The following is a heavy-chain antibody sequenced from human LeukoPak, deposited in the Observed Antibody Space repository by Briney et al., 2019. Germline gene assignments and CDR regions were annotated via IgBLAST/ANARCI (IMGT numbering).Heavy chain of an antibody. Sequence: GGSLRLSCAASGFTFSNYWMSWVRQAPGKGLEWVANIKQDGSEKYYVDSVEGRFTISRDNAQSSLYLQMNSLRVEDTAMYYCARWQPGFDPWGQGTLVTVSS. CDR1: GFTFSNYW. CDR3: ARWQPGFDP. J-gene: IGHJ5*02. D-gene: IGHD6-13*01. CDR2: IKQDGSEK. V-gene: IGHV3-7*01.